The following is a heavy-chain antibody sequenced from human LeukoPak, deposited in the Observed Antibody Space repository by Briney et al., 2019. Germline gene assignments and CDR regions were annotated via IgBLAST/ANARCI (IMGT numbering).Heavy chain of an antibody. Sequence: SETLSLTCAVSGGSISSGGYSWSWIRQPPGKGLEWIGYIYHSGSTYYNPSLKSLATISVDWSKNQFSLQPSSVTAADTAGYCCARVTEYGDYEPYDMDVWGQGTTVTVSS. CDR2: IYHSGST. D-gene: IGHD4-17*01. CDR3: ARVTEYGDYEPYDMDV. V-gene: IGHV4-30-2*01. J-gene: IGHJ6*02. CDR1: GGSISSGGYS.